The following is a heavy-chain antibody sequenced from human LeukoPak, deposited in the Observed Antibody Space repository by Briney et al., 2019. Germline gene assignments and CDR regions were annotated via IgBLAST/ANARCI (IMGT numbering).Heavy chain of an antibody. J-gene: IGHJ4*02. CDR2: INTSTGNP. D-gene: IGHD3-22*01. CDR3: ARQSHDNGGYYLYYFDF. Sequence: ASVKVSCKASEYSFTGYAMNWVRQAPGQGLEWVGWINTSTGNPTYAQGFTGRFVFSLDTSVTTAYLEINSLKAEDTAMYYCARQSHDNGGYYLYYFDFWGQGTLVTVSS. CDR1: EYSFTGYA. V-gene: IGHV7-4-1*02.